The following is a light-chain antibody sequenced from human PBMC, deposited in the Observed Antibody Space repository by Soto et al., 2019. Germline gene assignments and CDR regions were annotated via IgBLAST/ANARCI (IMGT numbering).Light chain of an antibody. Sequence: QSALTQPASVSGSPGQSITISCTGTSSDVGGYNYVSWYQQHPGKAPKVMIYDVSNRPSGVSNRFSGSKSGNMASLTISGLQAEDEADYYCSSYTSSSTLVLFGGGTQLTVL. V-gene: IGLV2-14*01. CDR3: SSYTSSSTLVL. CDR2: DVS. CDR1: SSDVGGYNY. J-gene: IGLJ2*01.